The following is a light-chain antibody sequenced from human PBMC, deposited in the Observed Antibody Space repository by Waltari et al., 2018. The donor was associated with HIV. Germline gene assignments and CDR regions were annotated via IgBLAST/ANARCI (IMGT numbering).Light chain of an antibody. V-gene: IGKV1-5*03. CDR3: QQYNNYSWT. J-gene: IGKJ1*01. CDR1: RTINSW. Sequence: DLQMTKSPYTLSAFLGESVTITCRANRTINSWLAWYQHKPGKAPKLLIYKASSLESGVPSRFSGSGSGTEFTLTISSLQPDDFATYYCQQYNNYSWTFGQGTKVETK. CDR2: KAS.